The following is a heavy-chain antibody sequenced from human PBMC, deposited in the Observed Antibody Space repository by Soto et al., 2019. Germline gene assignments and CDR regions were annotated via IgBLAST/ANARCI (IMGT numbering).Heavy chain of an antibody. J-gene: IGHJ6*02. V-gene: IGHV1-3*01. CDR1: GYTFTTHA. D-gene: IGHD1-1*01. CDR2: INGSTGQT. CDR3: ARGKGMEENYYYYGLDI. Sequence: QVQVVQSGAEVKKPGASVKISCKASGYTFTTHAMHWVRQAPGQSLEWMGWINGSTGQTKHSQRFQGRVNITRDTSASTAYMELSSLRSEDTAVYYCARGKGMEENYYYYGLDIWGQGTTVTVSS.